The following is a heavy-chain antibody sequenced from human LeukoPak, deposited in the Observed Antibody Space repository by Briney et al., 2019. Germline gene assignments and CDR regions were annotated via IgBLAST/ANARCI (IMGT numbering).Heavy chain of an antibody. D-gene: IGHD1-26*01. CDR1: GFTFSSYA. CDR3: ARDISGSYSVDY. J-gene: IGHJ4*02. CDR2: ISHDESIK. Sequence: PGGSLRLSCAVSGFTFSSYAMHWVRQAPGKGLEWVAVISHDESIKSYADSVRGRFTISRDISKNMLYLQMNSLRPEDTAVYYCARDISGSYSVDYWGQGTLVTVSS. V-gene: IGHV3-30-3*01.